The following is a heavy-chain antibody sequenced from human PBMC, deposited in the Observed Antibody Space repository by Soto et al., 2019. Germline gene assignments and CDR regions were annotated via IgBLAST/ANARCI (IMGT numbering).Heavy chain of an antibody. Sequence: QVQLVQSGAEVKKPGSSVKVSCKASGGTFSSYAISWVRQAPGQGPEWMGGIIPIFGTANYAQKFQGRVTIAADESTSTAYMGLSSLRSEDTAVYYCASSAVAGIYYYYHGMDVWGQGPTVTVSS. D-gene: IGHD6-19*01. CDR1: GGTFSSYA. V-gene: IGHV1-69*01. CDR3: ASSAVAGIYYYYHGMDV. J-gene: IGHJ6*02. CDR2: IIPIFGTA.